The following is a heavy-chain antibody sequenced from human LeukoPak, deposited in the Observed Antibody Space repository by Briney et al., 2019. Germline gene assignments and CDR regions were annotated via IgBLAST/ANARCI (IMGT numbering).Heavy chain of an antibody. Sequence: ASVKVSCKAAGYTFTSYAMHWVRQAPGQRLEWMGWTNVCNGNTKYSQEFQGRVTITRDTSASTAYMELSSLRSDDTAVYYCARRGGKNYGDYVVYDKYMDGGGTGTTVTISS. CDR2: TNVCNGNT. D-gene: IGHD4-17*01. J-gene: IGHJ6*03. CDR1: GYTFTSYA. CDR3: ARRGGKNYGDYVVYDKYMDG. V-gene: IGHV1-3*01.